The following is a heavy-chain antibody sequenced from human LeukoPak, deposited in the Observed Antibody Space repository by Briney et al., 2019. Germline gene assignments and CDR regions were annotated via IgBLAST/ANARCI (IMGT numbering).Heavy chain of an antibody. D-gene: IGHD5-12*01. CDR1: GFTFRRYR. V-gene: IGHV3-30*03. Sequence: RAGGSLRLSCAASGFTFRRYRMHWVRHAPGKGLEWVAVISYDGSNKYYADSVKGRFTISRDNSKNPLYLQMNSLRAADAAAYYSARISYDGQFDYWGQGTLVTVSS. J-gene: IGHJ4*02. CDR3: ARISYDGQFDY. CDR2: ISYDGSNK.